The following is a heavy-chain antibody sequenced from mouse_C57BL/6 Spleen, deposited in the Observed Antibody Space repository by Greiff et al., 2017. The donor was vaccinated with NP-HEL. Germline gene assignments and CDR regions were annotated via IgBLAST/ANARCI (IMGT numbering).Heavy chain of an antibody. J-gene: IGHJ4*01. Sequence: VQLQQSGAELVMPGASVKLSCKASGYTFTSYWMHWVKQRPGQGLEWIGEIDPSDSYTNYNQKFKGKSTLTVDKSSSTAYMQLSSLTSEDSAVYYCARWGEAMDYWGQGTSVTVSS. V-gene: IGHV1-69*01. CDR3: ARWGEAMDY. CDR2: IDPSDSYT. CDR1: GYTFTSYW.